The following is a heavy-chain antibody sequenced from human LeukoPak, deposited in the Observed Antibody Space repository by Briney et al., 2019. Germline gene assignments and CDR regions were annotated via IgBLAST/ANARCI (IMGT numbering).Heavy chain of an antibody. J-gene: IGHJ4*02. CDR1: GFTFSAYV. CDR3: ARAREPLIYTYYFEY. Sequence: GGSLRLSCAASGFTFSAYVMSWVRQAPGKGLEWVSSISGSGDITYYADSVKGRFTISRDNSRNTLHLQMNSLRAEDTAVYYCARAREPLIYTYYFEYWGQGTLVTVSS. V-gene: IGHV3-23*01. D-gene: IGHD1-14*01. CDR2: ISGSGDIT.